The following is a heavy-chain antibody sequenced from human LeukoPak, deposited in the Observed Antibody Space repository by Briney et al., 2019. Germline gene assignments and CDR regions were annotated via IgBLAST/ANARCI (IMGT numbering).Heavy chain of an antibody. CDR3: ARSPLGSAATPYWYYFDY. Sequence: KHGESLKISCKGSGYSFTSYWIGWVRQMPGKGLEWMGIIYPGDSDTRYSPSFQGQVTISADKSISTAYLQWSSLKASDTAMYYCARSPLGSAATPYWYYFDYWGQGTLVTVSS. CDR1: GYSFTSYW. D-gene: IGHD6-25*01. J-gene: IGHJ4*02. V-gene: IGHV5-51*01. CDR2: IYPGDSDT.